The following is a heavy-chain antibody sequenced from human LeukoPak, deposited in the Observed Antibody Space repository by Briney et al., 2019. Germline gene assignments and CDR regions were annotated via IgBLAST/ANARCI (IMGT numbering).Heavy chain of an antibody. J-gene: IGHJ6*04. Sequence: ASVKVSCKASGGTFSSYAISWVRQAPGQGLEWMGGIIPIFGTANYAQKFQGRVTITADKSTSTAYMELSSLRSEDTAVYYCARTHCSGTSCFISSYGMDVWGKGTTVTVSS. CDR2: IIPIFGTA. CDR1: GGTFSSYA. CDR3: ARTHCSGTSCFISSYGMDV. D-gene: IGHD2-2*01. V-gene: IGHV1-69*06.